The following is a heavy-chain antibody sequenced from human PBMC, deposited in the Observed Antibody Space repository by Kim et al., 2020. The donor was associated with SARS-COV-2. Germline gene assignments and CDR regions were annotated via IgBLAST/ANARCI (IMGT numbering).Heavy chain of an antibody. CDR2: ST. J-gene: IGHJ4*02. CDR3: AKDQETGEMDY. Sequence: STDYADSVKGRFTIARGNSKNTLYLQMTSLRAEDTAVYYCAKDQETGEMDYWGQGTLVTVSS. V-gene: IGHV3-23*01. D-gene: IGHD3-9*01.